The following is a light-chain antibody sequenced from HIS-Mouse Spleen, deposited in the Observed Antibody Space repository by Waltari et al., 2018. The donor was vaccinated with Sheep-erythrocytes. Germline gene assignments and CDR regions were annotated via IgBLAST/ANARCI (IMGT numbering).Light chain of an antibody. V-gene: IGLV2-11*01. CDR2: DVS. Sequence: QSALTQPRSVSGSPGQSVTISCTGTSSDAGGYNYVSWYQQHPGKAPKLMIYDVSKRPSGVPDRFSGSKSGNTATLTISGTQAMDEADYYCQAWDSSTYVFGTGTKVTVL. J-gene: IGLJ1*01. CDR1: SSDAGGYNY. CDR3: QAWDSSTYV.